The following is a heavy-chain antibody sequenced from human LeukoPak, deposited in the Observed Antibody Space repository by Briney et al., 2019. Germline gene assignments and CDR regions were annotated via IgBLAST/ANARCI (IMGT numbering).Heavy chain of an antibody. V-gene: IGHV1-2*02. J-gene: IGHJ4*02. CDR2: INPNSGGR. Sequence: VASVKVSCKPSGDTFTGYYIHWVRQAPGQGLEWMGWINPNSGGRNYAQKFQDRVTMTRDTSISTVYMELSRLKSDDTAVYYCARGPYDSSGYSDYWGQGTLVTVSS. CDR3: ARGPYDSSGYSDY. D-gene: IGHD3-22*01. CDR1: GDTFTGYY.